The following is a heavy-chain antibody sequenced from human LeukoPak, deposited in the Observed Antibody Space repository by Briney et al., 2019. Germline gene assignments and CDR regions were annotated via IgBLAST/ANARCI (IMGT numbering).Heavy chain of an antibody. CDR2: INPSGGST. D-gene: IGHD2-2*01. Sequence: GASVKVSCKASGYTFTSYYMHWVRQAPGQGLEWMGIINPSGGSTSYAQKFQGRVTMTRDTSASTVYMELSSLRSEDTAVYYCARVGYCSSTSACGMDVWGQGTTVTVSS. CDR3: ARVGYCSSTSACGMDV. V-gene: IGHV1-46*01. CDR1: GYTFTSYY. J-gene: IGHJ6*02.